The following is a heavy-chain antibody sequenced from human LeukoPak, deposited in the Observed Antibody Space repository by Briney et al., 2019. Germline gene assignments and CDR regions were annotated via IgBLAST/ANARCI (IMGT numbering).Heavy chain of an antibody. CDR1: GGTFSSYA. CDR3: ARSTVTREY. CDR2: FIPIPGIA. Sequence: SVKVSCKASGGTFSSYAINWVRQAPGQGLEWMGTFIPIPGIANYAQRFQGRVTITADKSASTAYMELSSLRSEDTAVYYCARSTVTREYWGQGTLVTVSS. J-gene: IGHJ4*02. D-gene: IGHD4-17*01. V-gene: IGHV1-69*04.